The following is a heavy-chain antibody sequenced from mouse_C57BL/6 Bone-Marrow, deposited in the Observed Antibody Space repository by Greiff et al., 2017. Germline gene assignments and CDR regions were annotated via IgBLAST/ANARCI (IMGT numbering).Heavy chain of an antibody. CDR2: IDPETGGT. J-gene: IGHJ2*01. V-gene: IGHV1-15*01. CDR1: GYTFTDYE. CDR3: TRRGSSYNY. D-gene: IGHD1-1*01. Sequence: QVQPQQSGAELVRPGASVTLSCKASGYTFTDYEMHWVKQTPVHGLEWIGAIDPETGGTAYNQKFKGKAILTADKSSSTAYMELRSLTSEDSAVYYCTRRGSSYNYWGQGITLTVSS.